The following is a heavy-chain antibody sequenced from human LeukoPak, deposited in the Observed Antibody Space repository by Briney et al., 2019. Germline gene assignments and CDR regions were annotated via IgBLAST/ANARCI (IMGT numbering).Heavy chain of an antibody. CDR3: ARGADSSGLFDY. D-gene: IGHD3-22*01. V-gene: IGHV4-59*01. Sequence: SETLSLTCTVSGGSISGYYWNWIRQPPRKGLEYIGYISYTGSTNYNSSLKSRVTISVDTSKNQFSLKLSSVTAADTAVYYCARGADSSGLFDYWGQGTLVTVSS. CDR1: GGSISGYY. J-gene: IGHJ4*02. CDR2: ISYTGST.